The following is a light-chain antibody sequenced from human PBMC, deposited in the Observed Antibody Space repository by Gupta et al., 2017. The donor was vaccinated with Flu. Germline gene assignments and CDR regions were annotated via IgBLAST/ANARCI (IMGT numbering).Light chain of an antibody. CDR3: YDCQDTQNGPWV. CDR1: TSTIGGNT. J-gene: IGLJ3*02. V-gene: IGLV1-44*01. CDR2: VNN. Sequence: VTITCTGSTSTIGGNTVNFYHTLPEKAPNLRSYVNNKRPSGVPERFSGSKSCTSADKATRTLPSEEEADEDEYDCQDTQNGPWVFGGGTKLTVL.